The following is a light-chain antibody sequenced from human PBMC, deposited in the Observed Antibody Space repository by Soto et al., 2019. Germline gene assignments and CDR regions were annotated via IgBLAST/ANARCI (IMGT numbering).Light chain of an antibody. J-gene: IGKJ4*01. Sequence: IQMTQSPSSLSASVGDRVTITCRASQSVGTYLHWYQQKPGKAPNLLIYAASTLQSGVPSRFSSSGSGTDFTLTISGLHPEDFATYFCQHGYSTPLTFGGGTKVDIK. CDR2: AAS. V-gene: IGKV1-39*01. CDR3: QHGYSTPLT. CDR1: QSVGTY.